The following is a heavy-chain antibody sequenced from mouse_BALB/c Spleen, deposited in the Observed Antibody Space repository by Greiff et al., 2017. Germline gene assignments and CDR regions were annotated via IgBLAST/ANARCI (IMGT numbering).Heavy chain of an antibody. CDR2: IYPGNVNT. J-gene: IGHJ2*01. V-gene: IGHV1S56*01. CDR3: ARRHGPFDY. CDR1: GYTFTSYY. D-gene: IGHD1-2*01. Sequence: QVQLQQSGPELVQPGASLRISCKASGYTFTSYYIHWVQQRPGQGLEWIGWIYPGNVNTKYNAKFTGRAKLTEDNSSSTAYMQLSSITSEDTANYVRARRHGPFDYWGQGTTLTVS.